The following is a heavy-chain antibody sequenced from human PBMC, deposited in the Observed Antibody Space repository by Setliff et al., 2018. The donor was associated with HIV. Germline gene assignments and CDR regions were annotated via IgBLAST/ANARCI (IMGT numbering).Heavy chain of an antibody. CDR2: ITHSGST. CDR3: ARGDAMTSLGAFDI. D-gene: IGHD2-2*01. V-gene: IGHV4-34*01. CDR1: GGSFSGYY. Sequence: SETLSLTCAVYGGSFSGYYWTWIRQPPGKGLEWIGEITHSGSTNYNPSLETRVTISVDTSKNQFSLKLSSVTAADTAVYYCARGDAMTSLGAFDIWGQGTMVTVSS. J-gene: IGHJ3*02.